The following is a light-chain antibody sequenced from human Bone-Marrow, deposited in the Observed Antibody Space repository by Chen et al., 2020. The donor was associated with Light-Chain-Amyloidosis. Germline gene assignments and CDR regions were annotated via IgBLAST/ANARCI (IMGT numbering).Light chain of an antibody. CDR3: SSYTSSSAPVV. CDR2: DVR. V-gene: IGLV2-14*03. J-gene: IGLJ2*01. Sequence: QSALTQPASVSASPGQSITIYCTGSSSDVGGYDYVSWYQQHPGKAPKLVSYDVRIRPSGLSNRFSGSKSGNTASLAIAGLLTEDEAAYYCSSYTSSSAPVVFGGGTKLTVL. CDR1: SSDVGGYDY.